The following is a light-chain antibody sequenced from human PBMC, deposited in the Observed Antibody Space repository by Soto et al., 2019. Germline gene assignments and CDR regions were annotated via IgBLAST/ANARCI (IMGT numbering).Light chain of an antibody. J-gene: IGKJ1*01. CDR2: ESS. CDR3: QQRARGPWT. Sequence: ETVLTQSPATLSLTPGDEATLSCKASQTITKYLAWYQQKPGQAPRLLIYESSERASGVQSRFRGGGSGTDFTLTISSLEPEDFAFYYCQQRARGPWTFGQGTRVEL. CDR1: QTITKY. V-gene: IGKV3-11*01.